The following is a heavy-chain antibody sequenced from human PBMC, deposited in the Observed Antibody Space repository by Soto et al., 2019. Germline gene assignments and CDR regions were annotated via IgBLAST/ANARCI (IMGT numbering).Heavy chain of an antibody. CDR1: GGFVSSGSYY. CDR3: ARVERGTATTVVDAFDI. CDR2: MSHSGGT. V-gene: IGHV4-34*01. D-gene: IGHD1-1*01. J-gene: IGHJ3*02. Sequence: QVQLQQWGAGLLKPSETLSLTCAVYGGFVSSGSYYWSWIRQPPGKGLEWIGEMSHSGGTPFNPSLTSRVPISVDTSKNQFSLKMSSVTAADTALYYCARVERGTATTVVDAFDIWGPGTMVTVSS.